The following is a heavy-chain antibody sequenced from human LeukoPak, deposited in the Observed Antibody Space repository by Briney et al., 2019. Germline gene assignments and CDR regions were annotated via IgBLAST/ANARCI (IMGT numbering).Heavy chain of an antibody. D-gene: IGHD5-18*01. J-gene: IGHJ5*02. V-gene: IGHV4-39*07. CDR1: GGSISSSSYY. CDR2: IYYSGST. CDR3: ARNSYGHVNWFDP. Sequence: SETLSLTCTVSGGSISSSSYYWGWIRQPPGKGLEWIGSIYYSGSTYYNPSLKSRVTISVDTSKNQFSLKLSSVTAADTAVYYCARNSYGHVNWFDPWGQGTLVTVSS.